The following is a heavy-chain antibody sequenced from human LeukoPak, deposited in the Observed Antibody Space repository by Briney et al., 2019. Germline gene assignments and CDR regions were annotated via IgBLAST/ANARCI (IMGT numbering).Heavy chain of an antibody. CDR2: IYASGST. CDR3: VREGGITAAGTLYCYFDL. CDR1: GGYISGYY. V-gene: IGHV4-4*07. J-gene: IGHJ2*01. D-gene: IGHD6-13*01. Sequence: SETLSLTCTVSGGYISGYYWSWIRQPAGKGLEWIGRIYASGSTNYNPSLKRRVTMSVDTSKKQFPLKLSSVTAADTAMYYCVREGGITAAGTLYCYFDLWGRGTLVTVSS.